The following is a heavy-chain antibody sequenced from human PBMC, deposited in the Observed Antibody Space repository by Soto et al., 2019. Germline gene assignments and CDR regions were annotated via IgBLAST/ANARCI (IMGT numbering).Heavy chain of an antibody. CDR1: GFTFSSYG. V-gene: IGHV3-33*01. CDR2: IWYDGSNK. J-gene: IGHJ6*02. CDR3: AREYSSSSFPYYYGMDV. Sequence: QVQLVESGGGVVQPGRSLRLSCAASGFTFSSYGMHWVRQAPGKGLEWVAVIWYDGSNKYYADSVKGRFTISRDNSKNTLYLQMNSLRAEDTAVYYCAREYSSSSFPYYYGMDVWGQGTTVTVSS. D-gene: IGHD6-6*01.